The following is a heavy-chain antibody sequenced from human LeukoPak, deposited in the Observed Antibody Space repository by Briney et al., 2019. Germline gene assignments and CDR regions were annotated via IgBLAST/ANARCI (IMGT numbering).Heavy chain of an antibody. CDR2: IQNDATNK. Sequence: GGSLRLSCAASGFTFSSYNIHWVRQAPGKGLEWVAFIQNDATNKYYAESVKGRFTASRDNSKNTSFLQMIDLRPEDTAVYYCARVLAGLWYLDLWGRGTLVTVSS. V-gene: IGHV3-30*02. D-gene: IGHD2-15*01. CDR3: ARVLAGLWYLDL. J-gene: IGHJ2*01. CDR1: GFTFSSYN.